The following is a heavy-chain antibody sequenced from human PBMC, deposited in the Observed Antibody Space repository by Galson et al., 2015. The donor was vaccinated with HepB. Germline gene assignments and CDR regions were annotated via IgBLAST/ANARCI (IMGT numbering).Heavy chain of an antibody. D-gene: IGHD6-6*01. V-gene: IGHV1-69*13. CDR3: ASPTLVEYSSSSAGWGY. CDR1: GGTFSSYA. J-gene: IGHJ4*02. CDR2: IIPIFGTA. Sequence: SVKVSCKASGGTFSSYAISWVRQAPGQGLEWMGGIIPIFGTANYAQKFQGRVTITADESTSTAYMELSSLRSEDTAVYYCASPTLVEYSSSSAGWGYWGQGTLVTVSS.